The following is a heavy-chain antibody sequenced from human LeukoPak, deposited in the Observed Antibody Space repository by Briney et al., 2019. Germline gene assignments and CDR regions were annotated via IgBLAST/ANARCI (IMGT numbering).Heavy chain of an antibody. V-gene: IGHV5-51*01. D-gene: IGHD6-13*01. CDR1: GYSFTSYW. Sequence: GESLKISCKGSGYSFTSYWIGWVRQMPGKGLEWMGIIYPGDSGTRYSPSFQGQVTISADKSISTAYLQWSSLKASDTAMYYCARTPSHSSSKYYFDYWGQGTLVTVSS. J-gene: IGHJ4*02. CDR3: ARTPSHSSSKYYFDY. CDR2: IYPGDSGT.